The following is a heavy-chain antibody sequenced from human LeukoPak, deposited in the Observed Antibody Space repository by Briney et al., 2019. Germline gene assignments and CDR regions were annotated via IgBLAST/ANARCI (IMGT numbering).Heavy chain of an antibody. CDR3: AKSVREPGWNFDL. D-gene: IGHD1-26*01. CDR2: TSGSGVNT. Sequence: PGGSERLFCATSGFTFSNYAMSWVRQAPGKGLEWVSATSGSGVNTYYADSVKGRFTISRDNSKNTLYLQMNSLRDDDTAVYYCAKSVREPGWNFDLWGRGTLVIV. J-gene: IGHJ2*01. CDR1: GFTFSNYA. V-gene: IGHV3-23*01.